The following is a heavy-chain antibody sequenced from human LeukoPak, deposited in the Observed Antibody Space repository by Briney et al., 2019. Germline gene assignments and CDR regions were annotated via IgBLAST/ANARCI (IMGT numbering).Heavy chain of an antibody. J-gene: IGHJ6*03. CDR1: GFTFSSYW. CDR2: IKQEGSEK. V-gene: IGHV3-7*01. CDR3: ARDAFQKYYDFWSGYSGYYYYYYMDV. Sequence: GGSLRLSFAASGFTFSSYWMSWVRQAPGKGLEWVANIKQEGSEKYYVDSVKGRFTISRDNAKNSLYLQMNSLRAEDTAVYYCARDAFQKYYDFWSGYSGYYYYYYMDVWGKGTTVTVSS. D-gene: IGHD3-3*01.